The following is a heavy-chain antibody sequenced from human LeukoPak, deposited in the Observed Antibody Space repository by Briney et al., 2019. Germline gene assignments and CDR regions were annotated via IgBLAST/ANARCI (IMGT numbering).Heavy chain of an antibody. V-gene: IGHV3-30*01. Sequence: PGGSLRLSCAASGFTFSSYAMHWVRQAPGKGLEWVAVISYDGSNKYYADSVKGRFTISRDNSKNTLYLQMNSLRAEDTAVYYCARWNGRFYDAFDISGQGTMVTVSS. CDR3: ARWNGRFYDAFDI. CDR2: ISYDGSNK. D-gene: IGHD2-15*01. CDR1: GFTFSSYA. J-gene: IGHJ3*02.